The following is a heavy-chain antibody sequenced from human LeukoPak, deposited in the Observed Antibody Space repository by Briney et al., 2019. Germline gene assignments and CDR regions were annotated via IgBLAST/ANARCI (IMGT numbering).Heavy chain of an antibody. Sequence: GGSLRLSCAASGLTFRSHCMSWVRQAPGKGLEWVANINQVGNEKYYVDSVKGRFTISRDNAENSLYLQMNSLRAEDTAVYYCAKDWRYNPNWGQGTLVTVSS. D-gene: IGHD1-14*01. J-gene: IGHJ4*02. CDR1: GLTFRSHC. CDR2: INQVGNEK. V-gene: IGHV3-7*03. CDR3: AKDWRYNPN.